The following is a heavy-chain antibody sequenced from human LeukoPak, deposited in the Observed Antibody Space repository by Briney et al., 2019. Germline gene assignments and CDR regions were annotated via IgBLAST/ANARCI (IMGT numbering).Heavy chain of an antibody. J-gene: IGHJ3*02. Sequence: SETLSLTCAVSGYSISSGYYWGWIRQPPGKGLEWIITISHSGTTYYNPSLKGRVTISADTSKNQFSLKLRSVTTADTAVYYCARQAYYDFWSGHYSRGVEDAFDIWGQGTIVSVSS. CDR3: ARQAYYDFWSGHYSRGVEDAFDI. D-gene: IGHD3-3*01. V-gene: IGHV4-38-2*01. CDR1: GYSISSGYY. CDR2: ISHSGTT.